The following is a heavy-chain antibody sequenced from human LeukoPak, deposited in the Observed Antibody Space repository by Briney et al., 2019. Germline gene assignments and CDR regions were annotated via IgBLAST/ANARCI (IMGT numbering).Heavy chain of an antibody. V-gene: IGHV1-3*03. CDR3: ARGGGYSSSWYATLDAFDI. J-gene: IGHJ3*02. CDR1: GYTFTSYA. CDR2: INAGNGNT. Sequence: ASVKVSCKASGYTFTSYAMHWVRQAPGQRLEWMGWINAGNGNTKYSQEFQGRVTITRDTSASTAYMELSSLRSEDTAVYYCARGGGYSSSWYATLDAFDIWGQGTMVTVSS. D-gene: IGHD6-13*01.